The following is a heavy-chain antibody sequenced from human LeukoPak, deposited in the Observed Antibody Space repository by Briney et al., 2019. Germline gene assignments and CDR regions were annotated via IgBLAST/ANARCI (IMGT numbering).Heavy chain of an antibody. Sequence: ASVKVSCKASGGTFSSYAISWVRQAPGQGLEWMGRIIPILGIANNAQKFQGRVTITADKSTSTAYMELSSLRSEDTAVYYCARLFRGGSGSYYSHDAFDIWGQGTMVTVSS. J-gene: IGHJ3*02. CDR2: IIPILGIA. D-gene: IGHD3-10*01. CDR1: GGTFSSYA. V-gene: IGHV1-69*04. CDR3: ARLFRGGSGSYYSHDAFDI.